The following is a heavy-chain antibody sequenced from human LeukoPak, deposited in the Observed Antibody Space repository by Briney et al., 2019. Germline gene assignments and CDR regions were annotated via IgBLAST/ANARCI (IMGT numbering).Heavy chain of an antibody. V-gene: IGHV3-23*01. CDR3: ARGYSYGYFGY. CDR2: MSSSDDGR. CDR1: GFSFSSYA. D-gene: IGHD5-18*01. J-gene: IGHJ4*02. Sequence: GGSLRLSCATSGFSFSSYAMSWVRQAPGKGLEWVSAMSSSDDGRYYAASVRGRFTISRDTSRSTLYLQMNSLRAEDTAVYYCARGYSYGYFGYWGQGTLVTVSS.